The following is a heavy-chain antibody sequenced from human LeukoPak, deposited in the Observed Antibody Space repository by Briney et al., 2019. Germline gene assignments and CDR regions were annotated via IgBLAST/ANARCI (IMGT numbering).Heavy chain of an antibody. CDR3: AGDVMSTALDAFDV. V-gene: IGHV4-30-2*02. D-gene: IGHD1-1*01. Sequence: SETLSLTCAVSGGSISSGGYSWSWIRQPPGKGLEWIGYIFDSGSTYYSPSLKSRVTISVDTSKNQFSLQLRSVTAADTAVYYCAGDVMSTALDAFDVWGQGTMVTVSS. CDR2: IFDSGST. J-gene: IGHJ3*01. CDR1: GGSISSGGYS.